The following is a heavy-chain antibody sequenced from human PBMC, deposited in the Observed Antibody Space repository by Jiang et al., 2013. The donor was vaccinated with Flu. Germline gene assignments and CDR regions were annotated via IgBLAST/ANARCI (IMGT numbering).Heavy chain of an antibody. V-gene: IGHV3-23*04. Sequence: VQLVESGGGVVQPGRSLRLPCAASGFTFSSYAMSWVRQAPGKGLEWVSAISGSGGSTYYADSVKGRFTISRDNSKNTLYLQMNSLRAEDTAVYYCAKVGLRSSDWWDWYFDPWGRAPWSVSPQ. J-gene: IGHJ2*01. CDR3: AKVGLRSSDWWDWYFDP. CDR2: ISGSGGST. D-gene: IGHD6-19*01. CDR1: GFTFSSYA.